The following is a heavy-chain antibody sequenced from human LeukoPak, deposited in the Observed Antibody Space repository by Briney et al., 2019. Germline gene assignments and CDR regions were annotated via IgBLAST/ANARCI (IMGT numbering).Heavy chain of an antibody. Sequence: GGSLRLSCAASGFTFSIFAMSWVRQAPGKGLEWVSSIRGSDGSTYYADSVKGRFTISRDNSKNTLYLQMNSLRAEDTAVYYCARPLTGYYNLPGDYFDYWGQGTLVTVSS. D-gene: IGHD3-9*01. CDR1: GFTFSIFA. CDR3: ARPLTGYYNLPGDYFDY. CDR2: IRGSDGST. J-gene: IGHJ4*02. V-gene: IGHV3-23*01.